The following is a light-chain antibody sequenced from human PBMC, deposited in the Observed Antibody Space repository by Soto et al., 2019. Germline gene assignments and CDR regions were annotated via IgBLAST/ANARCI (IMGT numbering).Light chain of an antibody. CDR3: ETWDSHTRV. Sequence: QSVLTQSSSASASLGSSVKLTCTLSSGHSSDIIAWHQQQPGKAPRYLMTLEGSGSYNKGSGVPDRFSGSRSGADRYLTISNLQSEDEADYYCETWDSHTRVFGGGTKLTVL. J-gene: IGLJ3*02. CDR2: LEGSGSY. CDR1: SGHSSDI. V-gene: IGLV4-60*03.